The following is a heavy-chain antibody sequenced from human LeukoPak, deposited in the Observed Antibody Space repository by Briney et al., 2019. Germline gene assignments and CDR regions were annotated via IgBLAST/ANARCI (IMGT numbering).Heavy chain of an antibody. CDR1: GGSISSGDYY. V-gene: IGHV4-30-4*08. J-gene: IGHJ4*02. D-gene: IGHD6-13*01. CDR3: ARALAYSSSWYDY. Sequence: SQTLSLTCTVSGGSISSGDYYWSWIRQPPGKGLEGIGYIYYSGSTYYNPSLKSRVTVSVDTSKNQFSLKLSSVTAADTAVYYCARALAYSSSWYDYWGQGTLVTVSS. CDR2: IYYSGST.